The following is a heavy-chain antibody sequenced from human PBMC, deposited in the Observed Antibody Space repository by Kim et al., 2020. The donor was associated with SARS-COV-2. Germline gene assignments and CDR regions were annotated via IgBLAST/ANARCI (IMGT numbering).Heavy chain of an antibody. D-gene: IGHD2-15*01. CDR3: ARDPLKRWFYYYGMDV. Sequence: SVKGRFTISRDNSKNTLYLQMNSLRAEDTAVYYWARDPLKRWFYYYGMDVWGQGTTVTVSS. J-gene: IGHJ6*02. V-gene: IGHV3-30*07.